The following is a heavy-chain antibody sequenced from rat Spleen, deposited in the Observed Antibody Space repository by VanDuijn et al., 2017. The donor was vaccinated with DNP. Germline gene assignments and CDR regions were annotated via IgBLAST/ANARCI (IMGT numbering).Heavy chain of an antibody. CDR2: ISYDGSST. D-gene: IGHD1-12*02. CDR3: ASLDYDGSYLDY. Sequence: EVQLVESDGGLVQPGRSLKLSCAASGFTFSDYYMAWVRQAPTKGLEWVATISYDGSSTYYRDSVKGRFTISRDNAKSTLYLQMDSLRSEDTATYYCASLDYDGSYLDYWGQGVMVTVSS. J-gene: IGHJ2*01. CDR1: GFTFSDYY. V-gene: IGHV5-29*01.